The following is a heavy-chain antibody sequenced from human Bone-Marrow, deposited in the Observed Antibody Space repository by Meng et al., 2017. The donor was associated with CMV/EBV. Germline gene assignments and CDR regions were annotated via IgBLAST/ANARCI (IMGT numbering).Heavy chain of an antibody. CDR1: GFTFSRNA. Sequence: SGFTFSRNAMHGVRQAPGKGLEWVAVISYDGSNKYYADSVKGRFTISRDNSTNTLYLQMNSLRAEDTDVYYCARDQGRYSSSWSDYWGQGTLVTVSS. J-gene: IGHJ4*02. D-gene: IGHD6-13*01. V-gene: IGHV3-30-3*01. CDR3: ARDQGRYSSSWSDY. CDR2: ISYDGSNK.